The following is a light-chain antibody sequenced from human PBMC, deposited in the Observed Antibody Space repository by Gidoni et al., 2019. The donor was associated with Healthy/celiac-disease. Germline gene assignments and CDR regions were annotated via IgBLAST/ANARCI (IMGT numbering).Light chain of an antibody. Sequence: DIHMTKSPSTLYASVGDRVTITCRASQSISSWLAWYQQKPGKAPKLLIYKASSLESGVPSRFSGSGSGTEFTLTISSLQPDDFATYYCQQYNSYSPLTFGGGTKVEIK. V-gene: IGKV1-5*03. CDR3: QQYNSYSPLT. CDR1: QSISSW. CDR2: KAS. J-gene: IGKJ4*01.